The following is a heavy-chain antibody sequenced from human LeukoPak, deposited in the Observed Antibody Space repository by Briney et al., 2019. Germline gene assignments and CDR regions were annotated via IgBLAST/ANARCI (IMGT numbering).Heavy chain of an antibody. D-gene: IGHD2-21*02. V-gene: IGHV3-33*06. Sequence: GRFLRLSCAASGFTFSSYGMHWVRQAPGKGLEWVAVIWYDGSNKYYADSVKGRFTISRDNSKNTLYLQMNSLRAEDTAVYYCAKDLESGGDAFDIWGQGTMVTVSS. CDR1: GFTFSSYG. CDR2: IWYDGSNK. J-gene: IGHJ3*02. CDR3: AKDLESGGDAFDI.